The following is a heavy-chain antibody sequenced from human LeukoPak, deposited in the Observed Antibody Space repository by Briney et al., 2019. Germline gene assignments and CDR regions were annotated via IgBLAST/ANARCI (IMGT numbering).Heavy chain of an antibody. V-gene: IGHV4-39*07. CDR1: GGSISSSSYY. CDR2: IYYSGST. CDR3: ARDLKGGQYYYYYYMDV. D-gene: IGHD2-15*01. Sequence: SETLSLTCTVSGGSISSSSYYWGWIRQPPGKGLEWIGSIYYSGSTYYNPSLKSRVTISVDTSKNQFSLKLSSVTAADTAVYYCARDLKGGQYYYYYYMDVWGKRTTVTVSS. J-gene: IGHJ6*03.